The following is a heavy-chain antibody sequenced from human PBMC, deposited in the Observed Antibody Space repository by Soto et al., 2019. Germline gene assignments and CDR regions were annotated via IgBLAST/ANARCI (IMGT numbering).Heavy chain of an antibody. V-gene: IGHV4-34*01. CDR1: GGSFSGYY. CDR2: INHSGST. D-gene: IGHD1-26*01. Sequence: QVQLQQWGAGLLKPSETLSLTCAVAGGSFSGYYWNWIREPPGKGLEWIGEINHSGSTNYTPSLKGGVSISTDRSKNQFSLNLNSVTAADTAVYYCARAGGVGATKNAQFFQHWGQGTLVTVSS. CDR3: ARAGGVGATKNAQFFQH. J-gene: IGHJ1*01.